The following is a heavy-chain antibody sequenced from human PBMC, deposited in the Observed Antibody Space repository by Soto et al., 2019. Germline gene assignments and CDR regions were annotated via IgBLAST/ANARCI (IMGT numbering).Heavy chain of an antibody. J-gene: IGHJ3*02. CDR2: IYTSGST. CDR3: ARHGVSYYYDSSGYYHDAFDI. Sequence: SETLSLTCTVSGGSISSYYWSWIRQPAGKGLEWIGRIYTSGSTNYNPSLKSRVTMSVDTSKNQFSLKLSSVTAADTAVYYCARHGVSYYYDSSGYYHDAFDIWGQGTMVTVS. D-gene: IGHD3-22*01. V-gene: IGHV4-4*07. CDR1: GGSISSYY.